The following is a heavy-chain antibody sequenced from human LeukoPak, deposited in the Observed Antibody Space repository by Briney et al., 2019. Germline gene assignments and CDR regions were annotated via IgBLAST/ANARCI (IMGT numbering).Heavy chain of an antibody. CDR1: GFTFSSYA. CDR2: IYYSGST. CDR3: ARVTPYYDFWSGFHLPGWFDP. V-gene: IGHV4-59*01. Sequence: PGGSLRLSCAASGFTFSSYAMHWVRQAPGKGLEWIGYIYYSGSTNYNPSLKSRVTISVDTSKNQFSLKLSSVTAADTAVYYCARVTPYYDFWSGFHLPGWFDPWGQGTLVTVSS. J-gene: IGHJ5*02. D-gene: IGHD3-3*01.